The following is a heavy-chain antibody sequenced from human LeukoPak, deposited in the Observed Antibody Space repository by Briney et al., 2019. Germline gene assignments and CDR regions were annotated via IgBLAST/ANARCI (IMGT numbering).Heavy chain of an antibody. CDR2: IYYSGST. V-gene: IGHV4-39*01. D-gene: IGHD5-18*01. CDR1: GGSISSSSYY. J-gene: IGHJ3*02. CDR3: ARRLPYLDAFDI. Sequence: SETLSLTCTVSGGSISSSSYYWGWIRQPPGKGLEWIGSIYYSGSTYYNPSLKSRVTISVDTSKNQFSLKLSSVTAADTAVYYCARRLPYLDAFDIWGQGTMVTVSS.